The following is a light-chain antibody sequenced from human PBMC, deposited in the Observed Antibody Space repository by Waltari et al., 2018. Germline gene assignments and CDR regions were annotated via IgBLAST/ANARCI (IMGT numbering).Light chain of an antibody. CDR3: QQLNSYPRGLFT. Sequence: IQLTQSPSSLSASVGDRVTITCRASQGISSYLAWYQQKPGKAPKLLIYAASTLQSGVPSRFSCSGSGTDFTLTISSLQPEDFATYYCQQLNSYPRGLFTFGPGTKVDIK. CDR2: AAS. J-gene: IGKJ3*01. CDR1: QGISSY. V-gene: IGKV1-9*01.